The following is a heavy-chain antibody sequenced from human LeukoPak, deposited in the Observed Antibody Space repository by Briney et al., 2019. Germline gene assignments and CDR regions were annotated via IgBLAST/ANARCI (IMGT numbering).Heavy chain of an antibody. V-gene: IGHV7-4-1*02. CDR2: INTNTGNP. CDR3: ATLSSTSQHISDI. Sequence: RVASVKVSCKASGYTFTNYAINWVRQAPGQGLEWMGWINTNTGNPTYAQGFTGRFVFSLDTSVSTAYLRISSLKAEDTAVYYCATLSSTSQHISDIWGQGTMVTVS. D-gene: IGHD2-2*01. J-gene: IGHJ3*02. CDR1: GYTFTNYA.